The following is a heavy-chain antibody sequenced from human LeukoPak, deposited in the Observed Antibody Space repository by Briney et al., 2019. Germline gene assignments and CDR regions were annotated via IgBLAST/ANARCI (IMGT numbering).Heavy chain of an antibody. CDR1: GFTFSSYE. CDR3: ARVAGWHWFDP. J-gene: IGHJ5*02. CDR2: IRPSGDNT. V-gene: IGHV3-23*01. D-gene: IGHD6-19*01. Sequence: GGSLRLSCAAAGFTFSSYEVTWVRQATGRGLEWVSSIRPSGDNTYYGDSVKGRFTISRDNSKNTVYLQMNNMRVDDTAVYYCARVAGWHWFDPWGQGTLVTVSS.